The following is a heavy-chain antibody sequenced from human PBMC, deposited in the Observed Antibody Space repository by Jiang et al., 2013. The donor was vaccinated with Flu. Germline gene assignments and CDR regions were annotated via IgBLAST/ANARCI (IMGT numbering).Heavy chain of an antibody. Sequence: SGAEVKKPGASVKVSCKASGYTFTSYDINWVRQATGQGLEWMGWMNPNSGNTGYAQKFQGRVTMTRNTSISTAYMELSSLRSEDTAVYYCARFWGPICSGGSCYNYYYGMDVWGQGTTVTVSS. CDR3: ARFWGPICSGGSCYNYYYGMDV. D-gene: IGHD2-15*01. CDR2: MNPNSGNT. V-gene: IGHV1-8*01. CDR1: GYTFTSYD. J-gene: IGHJ6*02.